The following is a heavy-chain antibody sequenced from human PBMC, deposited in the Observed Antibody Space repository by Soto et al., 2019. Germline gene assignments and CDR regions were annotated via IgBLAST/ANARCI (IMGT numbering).Heavy chain of an antibody. CDR3: ARDFRYCISTSCPIYYYYGMYV. Sequence: ASVKVSCKASGYTFTSYYMHWVRQAPGQGLEWMGIINPSGGSTSYAQKFQGRVTMTRDTSTSTVYMELSSLRSEDTAVYYCARDFRYCISTSCPIYYYYGMYVWGQGTTVTVSS. V-gene: IGHV1-46*01. CDR2: INPSGGST. J-gene: IGHJ6*02. CDR1: GYTFTSYY. D-gene: IGHD2-2*01.